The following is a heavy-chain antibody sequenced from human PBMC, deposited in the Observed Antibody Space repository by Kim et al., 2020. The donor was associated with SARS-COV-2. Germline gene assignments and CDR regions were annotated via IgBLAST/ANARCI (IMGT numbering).Heavy chain of an antibody. J-gene: IGHJ5*02. CDR3: ARVVIGWFDT. Sequence: EGTDYNPALKGRVVISVDTSRSEFSLRLKSVTAADTAVYYCARVVIGWFDTWGRGTLVTVAS. D-gene: IGHD6-6*01. CDR2: EGT. V-gene: IGHV4-39*07.